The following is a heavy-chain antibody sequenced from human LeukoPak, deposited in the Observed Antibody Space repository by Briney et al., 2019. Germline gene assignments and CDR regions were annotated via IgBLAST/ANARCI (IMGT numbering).Heavy chain of an antibody. V-gene: IGHV3-23*01. CDR1: GFTFSSYA. CDR3: AKDRVVIRGDYFDY. Sequence: PGGSLRLSCAASGFTFSSYAMSWVRQAPGKGLEWVSSISGSDGSIYYADSVKGRFTIPRDNSKNTMYLEMNSLRAEDTAVYYCAKDRVVIRGDYFDYWGQGTLVTVSS. D-gene: IGHD3-22*01. J-gene: IGHJ4*02. CDR2: ISGSDGSI.